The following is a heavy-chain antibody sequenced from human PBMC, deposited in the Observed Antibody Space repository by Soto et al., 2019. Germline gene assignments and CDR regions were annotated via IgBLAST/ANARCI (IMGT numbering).Heavy chain of an antibody. Sequence: LKISCRASGYRFTSYWIGWVRQMPVKGLEWMGIIYPGDSDTRYSPSFQGQVTISVDKSISTAFLQWSSLKASDTAMYYCARGSTGTTTHFYNYGMDVWGKGTKVTVSS. J-gene: IGHJ6*04. CDR2: IYPGDSDT. D-gene: IGHD1-1*01. CDR1: GYRFTSYW. CDR3: ARGSTGTTTHFYNYGMDV. V-gene: IGHV5-51*01.